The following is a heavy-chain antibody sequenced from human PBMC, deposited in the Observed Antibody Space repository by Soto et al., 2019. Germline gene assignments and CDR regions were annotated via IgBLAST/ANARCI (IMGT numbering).Heavy chain of an antibody. CDR3: AKVTSYGSGSP. D-gene: IGHD3-10*01. J-gene: IGHJ4*02. Sequence: EVQLLESGGGLVQPGGSLRLYSAASGFTFSTYPMTWVRQAPGKGLQWVSSITDGGAARYYADSVKGRFTISRDNSKNTLTLQMNSMTVEDTAGSDCAKVTSYGSGSPWGQGTLVTVSS. CDR2: ITDGGAAR. CDR1: GFTFSTYP. V-gene: IGHV3-23*01.